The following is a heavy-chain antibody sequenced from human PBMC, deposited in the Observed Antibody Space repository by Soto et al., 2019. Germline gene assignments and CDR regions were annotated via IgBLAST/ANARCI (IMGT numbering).Heavy chain of an antibody. J-gene: IGHJ4*02. CDR1: GGSFSGYY. CDR3: ARVRGPRSGSWSDY. CDR2: INHSGST. V-gene: IGHV4-34*01. D-gene: IGHD6-13*01. Sequence: QVQLQQWGAGLLKPSETLSLTCAVYGGSFSGYYWSWIRQPPGKGLEWIGEINHSGSTNYNPSLKSRVTISVDTSKNQFSLKLSSVTAADTAVYYCARVRGPRSGSWSDYWGQGTLVTVSS.